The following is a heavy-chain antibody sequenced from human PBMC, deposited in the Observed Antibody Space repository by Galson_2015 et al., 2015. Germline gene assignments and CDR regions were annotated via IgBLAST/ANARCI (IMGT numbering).Heavy chain of an antibody. Sequence: SLRLSCAASGFTFSSYAMSWVRQAPGKGLEWVSAISGSGGSTYYADSVKGRFTISRDNSKNTLYLQMNSLRAEDTAVYYCAKDRMELQLVSNFDYWGQGTLVTVSS. J-gene: IGHJ4*02. D-gene: IGHD6-13*01. CDR1: GFTFSSYA. V-gene: IGHV3-23*01. CDR3: AKDRMELQLVSNFDY. CDR2: ISGSGGST.